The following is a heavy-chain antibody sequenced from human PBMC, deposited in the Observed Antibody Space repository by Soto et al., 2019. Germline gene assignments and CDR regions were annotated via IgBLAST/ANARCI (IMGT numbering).Heavy chain of an antibody. Sequence: GGSLRLSCAASGFTFNNAWMSWVRQAPGKGLEWVGRIKTKTDGGTTDYAAPVKGRFTISRDDSNKTLYLKMNSLKTEDTAVYYCTVAPVGYDSSGYYYYYGMDVWGQGSTVTVSS. CDR1: GFTFNNAW. V-gene: IGHV3-15*01. J-gene: IGHJ6*02. CDR3: TVAPVGYDSSGYYYYYGMDV. D-gene: IGHD3-22*01. CDR2: IKTKTDGGTT.